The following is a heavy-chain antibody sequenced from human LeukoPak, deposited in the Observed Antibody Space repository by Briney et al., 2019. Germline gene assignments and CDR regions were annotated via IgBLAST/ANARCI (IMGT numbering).Heavy chain of an antibody. J-gene: IGHJ4*02. V-gene: IGHV3-48*02. CDR2: ISPSSSTI. CDR3: ATNYYGSGTYYPYYFDY. Sequence: GGSLRLSCAASGFTFSNAWMSWVRQAPGKGLEWVSYISPSSSTIYYADSVKGRFTISRDNAKNSLSLQMNSLRDEDTAVYFCATNYYGSGTYYPYYFDYWGQGVLVTVSS. D-gene: IGHD3-10*01. CDR1: GFTFSNAW.